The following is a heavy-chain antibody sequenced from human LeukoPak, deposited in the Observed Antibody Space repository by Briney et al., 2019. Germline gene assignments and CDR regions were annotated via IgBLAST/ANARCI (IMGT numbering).Heavy chain of an antibody. CDR2: ISPYNGNT. D-gene: IGHD2-15*01. CDR3: ARCPTSGGRCYEFDF. Sequence: ASVKVSCKASXXTXITYGVNWVRXAPXQXXXXXXWISPYNGNTNYAQKLQGRVTMTTDTSTNTAYMDLRSLRSDDTAVYYCARCPTSGGRCYEFDFWGQGTLVTVSS. CDR1: XXTXITYG. J-gene: IGHJ4*02. V-gene: IGHV1-18*01.